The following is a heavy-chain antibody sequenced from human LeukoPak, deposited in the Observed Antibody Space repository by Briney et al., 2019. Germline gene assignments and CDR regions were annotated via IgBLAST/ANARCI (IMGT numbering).Heavy chain of an antibody. CDR2: IYYSGST. CDR3: AAMGYCSSTSCYPPFDY. D-gene: IGHD2-2*01. V-gene: IGHV4-39*01. CDR1: GGSISSSSYY. Sequence: SETLSLTCTVSGGSISSSSYYWGWIRQPPGKGLEWIGSIYYSGSTYYSPSLKSRVTISVDTSKNQFSLKLSSVTAADTAVYYCAAMGYCSSTSCYPPFDYWGQGTLVTVSS. J-gene: IGHJ4*02.